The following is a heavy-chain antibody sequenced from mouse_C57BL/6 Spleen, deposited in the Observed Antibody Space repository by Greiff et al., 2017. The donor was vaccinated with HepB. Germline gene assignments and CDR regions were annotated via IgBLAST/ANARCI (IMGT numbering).Heavy chain of an antibody. CDR2: IYPGNSDT. D-gene: IGHD1-1*01. CDR3: TRYTTVVATGDY. CDR1: GYTFTSYW. V-gene: IGHV1-5*01. J-gene: IGHJ2*01. Sequence: DVKLQESGTVLARPGASVKMSCKTSGYTFTSYWMHWVKQRPGQGLEWIGAIYPGNSDTSYNQKFKGKAKLTAVTSASTAYMELSSLTNEDSAVYYCTRYTTVVATGDYWGQGTTLTVSS.